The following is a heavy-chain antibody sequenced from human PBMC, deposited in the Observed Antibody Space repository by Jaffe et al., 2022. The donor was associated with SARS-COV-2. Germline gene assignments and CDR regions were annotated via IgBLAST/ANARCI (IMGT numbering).Heavy chain of an antibody. D-gene: IGHD3-10*01. Sequence: EVQLVESGGGLVQPGRSLRLSCAASGFTFDDYAMHWVRQAPGKGLEWVSGISWNSGSIGYADSVKGRFTISRDNAKNSLYLQMNSLRAEDTALYYCAKDRYGSGSSYYYYYGMDVWGQGTTVTVSS. CDR1: GFTFDDYA. J-gene: IGHJ6*02. V-gene: IGHV3-9*01. CDR3: AKDRYGSGSSYYYYYGMDV. CDR2: ISWNSGSI.